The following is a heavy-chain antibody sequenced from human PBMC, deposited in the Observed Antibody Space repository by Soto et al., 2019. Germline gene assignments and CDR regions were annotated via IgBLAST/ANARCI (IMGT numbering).Heavy chain of an antibody. Sequence: PSETLSLTCTVSGGSISSSSYYWGWIRQPPGKGLEWIGSIYYSGSTYYNPSLKSRFTISVDTSKNQFSLKLSSVTAADTAVYYCARCVVYGRSWSLAGMDVWGQGTTVSVSS. J-gene: IGHJ6*02. CDR2: IYYSGST. D-gene: IGHD2-8*02. CDR1: GGSISSSSYY. CDR3: ARCVVYGRSWSLAGMDV. V-gene: IGHV4-39*01.